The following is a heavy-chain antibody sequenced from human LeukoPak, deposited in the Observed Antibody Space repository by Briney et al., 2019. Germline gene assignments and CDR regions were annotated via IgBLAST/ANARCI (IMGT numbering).Heavy chain of an antibody. J-gene: IGHJ4*02. CDR1: GFTFSSYW. Sequence: PGGSLRLSCAASGFTFSSYWMSWVRQAPGKGLEWVANIKQDGSEKYYVDSVKGRFTISRDNSKNTLYLQMGSLRVEDMAVYYCARGEAWGNLDYWGQGTLVTVSS. CDR2: IKQDGSEK. V-gene: IGHV3-7*01. D-gene: IGHD3-16*01. CDR3: ARGEAWGNLDY.